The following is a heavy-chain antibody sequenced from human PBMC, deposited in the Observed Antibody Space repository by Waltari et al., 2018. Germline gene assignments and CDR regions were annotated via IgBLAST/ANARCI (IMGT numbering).Heavy chain of an antibody. V-gene: IGHV1-2*06. D-gene: IGHD1-1*01. CDR3: ATANILGIGTFDY. J-gene: IGHJ4*02. Sequence: QVKLVQSGAEVKKPGASVRVSCKASGYTFTKYYIQWVRQDPGQGLEWMERINPKSGDANYTQPFQGRVIMTRDTSINTAYLEVTGLTSDDTAIFYCATANILGIGTFDYWGQGTLVSVSS. CDR1: GYTFTKYY. CDR2: INPKSGDA.